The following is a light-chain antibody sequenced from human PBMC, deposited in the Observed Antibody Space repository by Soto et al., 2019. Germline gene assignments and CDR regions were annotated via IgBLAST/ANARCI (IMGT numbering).Light chain of an antibody. CDR2: DAS. V-gene: IGKV3-11*01. Sequence: EIVLTQSPATLSLSPGERATLSCRASQSVSSYLAWYQQKPGQAPRLLIYDASNRATGIPARFSGSGSGTDFTLTISSPEPEDFAVYYCQQRSNWPLSYTFGQGTKLEIK. J-gene: IGKJ2*01. CDR3: QQRSNWPLSYT. CDR1: QSVSSY.